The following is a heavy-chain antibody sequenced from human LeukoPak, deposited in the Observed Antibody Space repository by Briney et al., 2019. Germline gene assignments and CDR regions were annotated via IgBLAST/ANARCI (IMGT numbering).Heavy chain of an antibody. J-gene: IGHJ5*02. CDR2: INPNSGGT. V-gene: IGHV1-2*02. CDR3: ARVLPYSSSWYDWFDP. CDR1: GYTFTDYY. Sequence: GASVKVSCKASGYTFTDYYMHWVRQAPGQGLEWMGWINPNSGGTNYAQKFQGRVTMTRDTSISTAYMELSRLRSDDTAVYYCARVLPYSSSWYDWFDPWGQGTLVTVSS. D-gene: IGHD6-13*01.